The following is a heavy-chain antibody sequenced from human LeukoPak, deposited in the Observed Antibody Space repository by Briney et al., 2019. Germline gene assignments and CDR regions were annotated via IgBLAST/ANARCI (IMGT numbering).Heavy chain of an antibody. Sequence: PGGSLRLSCAASGFTFSSYAMSWVRQAPGKGLEWVSIIYSGGSTFYADSVKGRFTISRGNSKNTLYLQMNSLRAEDTAVYYCARGGSYLSAFDIWGQGTMVTVSS. CDR1: GFTFSSYA. V-gene: IGHV3-53*01. CDR2: IYSGGST. CDR3: ARGGSYLSAFDI. D-gene: IGHD1-26*01. J-gene: IGHJ3*02.